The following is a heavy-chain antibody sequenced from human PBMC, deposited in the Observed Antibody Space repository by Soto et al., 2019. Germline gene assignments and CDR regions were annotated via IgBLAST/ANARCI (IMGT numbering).Heavy chain of an antibody. CDR1: GFTFSNYA. D-gene: IGHD5-12*01. CDR2: ISGSGGST. Sequence: EVQLLESGGGLVQPGGSLRLSCAVSGFTFSNYAMSWVRQAPGKGLEWVSGISGSGGSTYNADSVKGRFTISRDNSMNTLYLQMNGLRADGTAIYFCAKGGYSASRTMDVWGQGTTVTVSS. CDR3: AKGGYSASRTMDV. J-gene: IGHJ6*02. V-gene: IGHV3-23*01.